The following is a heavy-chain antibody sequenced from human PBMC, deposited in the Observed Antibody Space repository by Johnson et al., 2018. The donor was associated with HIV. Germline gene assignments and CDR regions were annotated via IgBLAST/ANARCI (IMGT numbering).Heavy chain of an antibody. CDR3: VGGWDAFDI. CDR2: ISYDGSNK. D-gene: IGHD3-16*01. V-gene: IGHV3-30*04. J-gene: IGHJ3*02. Sequence: QVQLVESGGGVVQPGRSLRLSCAASGFTFSSYAMHWVRQAPGKGLEWVAVISYDGSNKYYADSVKGRFTISSDNSKNTLYLQMNSLRAEDTAVYYCVGGWDAFDIWGQGTMVTVSS. CDR1: GFTFSSYA.